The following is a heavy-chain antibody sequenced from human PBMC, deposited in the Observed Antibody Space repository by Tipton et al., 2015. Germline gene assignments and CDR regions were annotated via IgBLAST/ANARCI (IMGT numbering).Heavy chain of an antibody. J-gene: IGHJ4*02. CDR2: ISVSGGST. D-gene: IGHD2-15*01. Sequence: SLRLSCAASGFTFSSYAMSWVRQAPGKGLEWVSAISVSGGSTFYADSVKGRFTISRDNSKNTLYLQMNSLRAEDTAVYYCAGGVVSATRESYWGQGTLVTVSS. V-gene: IGHV3-23*01. CDR1: GFTFSSYA. CDR3: AGGVVSATRESY.